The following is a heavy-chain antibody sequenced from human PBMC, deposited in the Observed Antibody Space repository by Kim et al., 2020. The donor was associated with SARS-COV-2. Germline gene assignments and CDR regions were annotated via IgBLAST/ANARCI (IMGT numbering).Heavy chain of an antibody. CDR3: ARGSGSSSIVTYYYYYYGMDV. D-gene: IGHD6-6*01. CDR1: GGSFSGYY. V-gene: IGHV4-34*01. Sequence: SETLSLTCAVYGGSFSGYYWSWIRQPPGKGLEWIGEINHSGSTNYNPSLKSRVTISVDTSKNQFSLKLSSVTAADTAVYYCARGSGSSSIVTYYYYYYGMDVWGQGTTVTVSS. J-gene: IGHJ6*02. CDR2: INHSGST.